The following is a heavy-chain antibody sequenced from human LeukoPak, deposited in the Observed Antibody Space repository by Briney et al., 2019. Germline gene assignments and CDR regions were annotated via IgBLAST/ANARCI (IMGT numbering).Heavy chain of an antibody. CDR1: GFTFSSYS. CDR2: ISSSSSYI. V-gene: IGHV3-21*01. D-gene: IGHD3-3*01. CDR3: ASGIYDFWSGSNDAFDI. Sequence: GGSLRLSCAASGFTFSSYSMNWVRRAPGKGLEWVSSISSSSSYIYYADSVKGRFTISRDNAKNSLYLQMNSLRAEDTAVYYCASGIYDFWSGSNDAFDIWGQGTMVTVSS. J-gene: IGHJ3*02.